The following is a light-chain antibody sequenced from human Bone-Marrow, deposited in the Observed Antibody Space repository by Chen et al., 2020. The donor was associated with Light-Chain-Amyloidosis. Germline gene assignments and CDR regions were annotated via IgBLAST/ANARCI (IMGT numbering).Light chain of an antibody. CDR3: QVWDLLNYQAV. CDR2: DDS. Sequence: SYVLTKPSSVSVAPGQTATIACGGNNIGSTSVHWYQQTPGQAPLLVVYDDSDRPSGIPERFSGSNSGNVATLTISRVEAVDEADYYCQVWDLLNYQAVFGGGTQLTVL. V-gene: IGLV3-21*02. CDR1: NIGSTS. J-gene: IGLJ7*01.